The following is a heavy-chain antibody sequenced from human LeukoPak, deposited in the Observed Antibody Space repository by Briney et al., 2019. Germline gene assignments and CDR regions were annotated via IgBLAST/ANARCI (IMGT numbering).Heavy chain of an antibody. CDR3: TRPVSGRPVDY. CDR1: GYSFTSHW. J-gene: IGHJ4*02. D-gene: IGHD3-10*01. CDR2: IYPGDSDT. Sequence: GESLKISCKGSGYSFTSHWIGWVRQMPGKGLEWMGIIYPGDSDTRYSPSFQGQVTISVDKSTSTAYLQWSSLKASDTAMYYCTRPVSGRPVDYWGQGTLVTVSS. V-gene: IGHV5-51*01.